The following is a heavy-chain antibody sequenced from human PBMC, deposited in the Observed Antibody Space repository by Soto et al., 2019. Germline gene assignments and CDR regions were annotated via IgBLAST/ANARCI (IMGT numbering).Heavy chain of an antibody. Sequence: QVQLVESGGGVVQPGRSLSLSCAASGFTFRNYVMHWVRQAPGKGLEWVAVISSDGSNKYYADPVKGRFTISRDNSKNTLYRQMNSLRIEDTAVYYCTKDRATHRNYWGQGTLVTVSS. D-gene: IGHD5-12*01. CDR1: GFTFRNYV. J-gene: IGHJ4*02. CDR3: TKDRATHRNY. V-gene: IGHV3-30*18. CDR2: ISSDGSNK.